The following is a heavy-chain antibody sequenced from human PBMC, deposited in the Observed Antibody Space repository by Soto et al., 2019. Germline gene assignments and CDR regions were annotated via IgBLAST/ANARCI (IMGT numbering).Heavy chain of an antibody. J-gene: IGHJ4*02. Sequence: QVQLVESGGGVVQPGRSLRLSCAASGFTFSNYGMHWVRQAPGKGLEWVAVIWYDGINKYYADSVKGRFTISRDNSKNTLYLQMDSLRVEDTAVYYCTRDHIVARGDWGQGTLVTVSS. CDR1: GFTFSNYG. D-gene: IGHD5-12*01. V-gene: IGHV3-33*01. CDR3: TRDHIVARGD. CDR2: IWYDGINK.